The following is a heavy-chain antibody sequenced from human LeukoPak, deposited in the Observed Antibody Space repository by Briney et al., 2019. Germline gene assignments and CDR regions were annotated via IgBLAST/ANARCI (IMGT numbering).Heavy chain of an antibody. V-gene: IGHV1-69*05. Sequence: SVKVSCKASGGTFSSYAISWVRQAPGQGLEWMGGIIPIFGTANYAQKFQGRVTITTDESTSTAYMELSSLRSEDTAVYYCARGMPTTAAFDYWGQGTLVTVSS. CDR3: ARGMPTTAAFDY. J-gene: IGHJ4*02. CDR1: GGTFSSYA. D-gene: IGHD4-11*01. CDR2: IIPIFGTA.